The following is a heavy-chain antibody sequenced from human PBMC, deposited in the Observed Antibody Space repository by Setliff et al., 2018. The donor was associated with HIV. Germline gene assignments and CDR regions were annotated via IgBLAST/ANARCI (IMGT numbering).Heavy chain of an antibody. CDR3: ASSGYNYGGYYMDV. J-gene: IGHJ6*03. Sequence: GGSLRLSCAASGFTFSDHYMDWVRQGPGKGLEWVANIKQDGSEKYYVDSVKGRFTISRDNGKNSLYLQMNSLRAEDTAVYYCASSGYNYGGYYMDVWGKGTTVTVSS. D-gene: IGHD5-18*01. CDR1: GFTFSDHY. V-gene: IGHV3-7*03. CDR2: IKQDGSEK.